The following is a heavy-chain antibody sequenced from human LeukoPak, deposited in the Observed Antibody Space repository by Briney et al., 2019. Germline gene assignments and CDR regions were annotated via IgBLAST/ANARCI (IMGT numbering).Heavy chain of an antibody. D-gene: IGHD3-10*01. CDR2: LSSSGSTI. CDR3: ARVLGFGELFFDY. J-gene: IGHJ4*02. Sequence: GGSLRLSCAASGFTFSSYEMNWVRQAPGKGLEWVSYLSSSGSTIYYADSVKGRFTISRGNAKNSLYLQMNSLRAEDTAVYYCARVLGFGELFFDYWGQGTLVTVSS. V-gene: IGHV3-48*03. CDR1: GFTFSSYE.